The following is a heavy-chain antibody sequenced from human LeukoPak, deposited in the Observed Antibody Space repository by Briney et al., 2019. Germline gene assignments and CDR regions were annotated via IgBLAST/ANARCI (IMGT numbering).Heavy chain of an antibody. Sequence: ASVKVSCKASGYTFTSYGINWVRQAPGQGPEWMGWIGTYDANTEYAQKLQGRVTMTTDTSTSTAYMEVRSLRSDDTAVYYCARDGRGHWDTSRWYLGNWFDPWGQGTLVTVSS. CDR2: IGTYDANT. D-gene: IGHD6-13*01. V-gene: IGHV1-18*01. CDR1: GYTFTSYG. CDR3: ARDGRGHWDTSRWYLGNWFDP. J-gene: IGHJ5*02.